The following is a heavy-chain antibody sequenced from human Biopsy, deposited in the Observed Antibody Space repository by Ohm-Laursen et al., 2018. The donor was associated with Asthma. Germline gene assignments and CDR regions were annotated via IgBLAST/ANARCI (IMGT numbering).Heavy chain of an antibody. CDR3: ARGDSSGWSHYYFDY. D-gene: IGHD6-19*01. J-gene: IGHJ4*02. CDR2: IYSGGTS. Sequence: SLRLSCSASGFTVSRDHMFWVRQAPGKGLEWVSVIYSGGTSHTADSVRGRFTISRDFSKNTLHLQMHSLRVEDTAVYYCARGDSSGWSHYYFDYWGQGTLVTFSS. CDR1: GFTVSRDH. V-gene: IGHV3-53*01.